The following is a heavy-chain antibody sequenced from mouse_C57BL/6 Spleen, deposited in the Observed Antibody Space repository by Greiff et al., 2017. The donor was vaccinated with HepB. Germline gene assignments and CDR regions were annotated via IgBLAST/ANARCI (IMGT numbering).Heavy chain of an antibody. J-gene: IGHJ3*01. CDR2: IDPSDSYT. V-gene: IGHV1-59*01. CDR1: GYTFTSYW. D-gene: IGHD2-1*01. Sequence: QVQLQQSGAELVRPGTSVKLSCKASGYTFTSYWMHWVKQRPGQGLEWIGVIDPSDSYTNYNQKFKGKATLTVDTSSSTAFMQLSSLTSEDSAVYYCAGGDYGNSRFAYWGQGTLVTVSA. CDR3: AGGDYGNSRFAY.